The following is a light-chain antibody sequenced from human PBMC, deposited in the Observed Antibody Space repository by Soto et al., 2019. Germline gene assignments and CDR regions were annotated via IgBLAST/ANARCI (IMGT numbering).Light chain of an antibody. CDR3: SSYTSSSTLVV. J-gene: IGLJ2*01. CDR1: SSDVSGYNY. V-gene: IGLV2-14*01. Sequence: QSALTQPASVSGSPGQSITISCTGTSSDVSGYNYVSWYQQHPGKAPKLMIYDVSNRPSGVSNRFSGSKYGNTASLTISGLQEADEADYYCSSYTSSSTLVVFGGGTKLTVL. CDR2: DVS.